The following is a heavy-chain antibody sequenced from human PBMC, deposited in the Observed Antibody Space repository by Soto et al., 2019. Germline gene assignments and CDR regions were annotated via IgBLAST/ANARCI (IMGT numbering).Heavy chain of an antibody. CDR3: ARAPSLKFRLVRGLDY. V-gene: IGHV4-34*01. D-gene: IGHD6-6*01. J-gene: IGHJ4*02. Sequence: SETLSLTCAVYGGSFSGYYWSWIRQPPGKGLEWIGEINHSGSTNYNPSLKSRVTISVDTSKNQFSLKLSSVTAADTAVYYCARAPSLKFRLVRGLDYWGQGTLVTVSS. CDR2: INHSGST. CDR1: GGSFSGYY.